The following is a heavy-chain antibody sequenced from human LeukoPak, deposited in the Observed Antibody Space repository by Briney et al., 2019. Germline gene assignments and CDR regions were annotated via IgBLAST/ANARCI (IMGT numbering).Heavy chain of an antibody. V-gene: IGHV3-23*01. D-gene: IGHD6-19*01. CDR1: GFTFSSYA. CDR3: VTTTTGYSSGRFPGWPVDY. CDR2: IFGSGGST. Sequence: GGSLRLSCAASGFTFSSYAMSWVRQAPGKGLEWVSGIFGSGGSTHYADSVKGRFTISRDNSKNTVYLQMNSLRAEDTDVYYCVTTTTGYSSGRFPGWPVDYWGQGTLVTVSS. J-gene: IGHJ4*02.